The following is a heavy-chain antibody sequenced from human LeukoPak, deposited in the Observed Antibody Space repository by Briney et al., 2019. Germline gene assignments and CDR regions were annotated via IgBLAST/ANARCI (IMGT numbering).Heavy chain of an antibody. J-gene: IGHJ4*02. V-gene: IGHV4-34*01. CDR1: GGSFSGYY. Sequence: PSETLSLTCAVYGGSFSGYYWSWIRQPPGKGLEWIGEINHSGSTNYNPSLKSRVTISVDTSKNQFSLKLSSVTAADTAVYYCADGWGDPFDYWGQGTLVTVSS. D-gene: IGHD2-21*01. CDR2: INHSGST. CDR3: ADGWGDPFDY.